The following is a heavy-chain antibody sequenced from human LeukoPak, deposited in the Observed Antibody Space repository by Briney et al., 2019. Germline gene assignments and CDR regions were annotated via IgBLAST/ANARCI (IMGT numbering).Heavy chain of an antibody. J-gene: IGHJ4*02. CDR1: GFTFSDYY. Sequence: GGSLRLSCAASGFTFSDYYISWVRQAPGQGLEWMGWISAYNGNTNYAQKLQGRVTITTDTSTSTAYMELRSLRSDDTAVYYCARDWDRALDYWGQGTLVTVSS. CDR2: ISAYNGNT. CDR3: ARDWDRALDY. D-gene: IGHD1-14*01. V-gene: IGHV1-18*04.